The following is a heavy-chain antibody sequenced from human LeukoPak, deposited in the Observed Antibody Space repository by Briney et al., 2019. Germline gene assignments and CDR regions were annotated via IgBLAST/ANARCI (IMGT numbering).Heavy chain of an antibody. J-gene: IGHJ4*02. Sequence: SETLSLTCTVSGGSISSYYWSWIRQPPGKGLEWIGYIYYSGSTNYNPSLKSRVTISVDTSKNQFSLKLSSMTAADTAMYYCARVSRGNSVGGDYWGQGTLVTVSS. CDR2: IYYSGST. CDR3: ARVSRGNSVGGDY. D-gene: IGHD4-23*01. CDR1: GGSISSYY. V-gene: IGHV4-59*01.